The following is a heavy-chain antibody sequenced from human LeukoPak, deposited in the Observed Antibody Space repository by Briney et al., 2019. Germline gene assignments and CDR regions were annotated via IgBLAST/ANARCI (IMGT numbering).Heavy chain of an antibody. J-gene: IGHJ6*02. CDR1: GFTFSSYA. D-gene: IGHD3-3*01. Sequence: PGVSLRLSCAASGFTFSSYAMSWVRQAPGKGLEWVSAISGSGGSTYYADSVKGRFTISRDNSKNTLYLQMNSLRAEDTAVYYCAKELHNYDFWSGGYYYGMDVWGQGTTVTVSS. CDR2: ISGSGGST. V-gene: IGHV3-23*01. CDR3: AKELHNYDFWSGGYYYGMDV.